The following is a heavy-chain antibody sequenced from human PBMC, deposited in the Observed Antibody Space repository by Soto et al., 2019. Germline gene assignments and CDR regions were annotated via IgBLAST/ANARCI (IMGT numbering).Heavy chain of an antibody. J-gene: IGHJ4*02. CDR1: GFTFGAYA. D-gene: IGHD1-26*01. Sequence: PGGSLRLSCTASGFTFGAYAMSWLRQAPGKGLEWVGFIRSKAYSATTEYAASVKGRFTISREDSKSIAYLQMNDLKTEDTGLYYCTRAEHPKWEISHYYFDYWGQGTLVTVSS. CDR3: TRAEHPKWEISHYYFDY. V-gene: IGHV3-49*03. CDR2: IRSKAYSATT.